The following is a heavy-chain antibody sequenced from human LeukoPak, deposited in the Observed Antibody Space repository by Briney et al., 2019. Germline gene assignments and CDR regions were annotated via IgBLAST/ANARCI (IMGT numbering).Heavy chain of an antibody. CDR2: IIPILGIA. Sequence: GASVKVSCKASGGTFSSYAISWVRQAPGQGLEWMGRIIPILGIANYAQKFQGRVTITADKSTSTAYMELSSLRSEDTAVYYCARVSDMVPTESWFDPWGQGTLVTVSS. CDR3: ARVSDMVPTESWFDP. V-gene: IGHV1-69*04. J-gene: IGHJ5*02. CDR1: GGTFSSYA. D-gene: IGHD3-10*01.